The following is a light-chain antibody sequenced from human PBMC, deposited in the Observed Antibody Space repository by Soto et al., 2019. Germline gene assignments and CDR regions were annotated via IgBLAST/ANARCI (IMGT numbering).Light chain of an antibody. CDR3: SSFTSSTLGV. J-gene: IGLJ1*01. V-gene: IGLV2-14*01. CDR2: KVS. Sequence: QSALTQPASVSGSPGQSITISCTGTSSDIGGYHYVSWYQQHPGRAPKLMIYKVSNRPSGVPYRFSGSKSGNTASLTISGRPAEDEADYYCSSFTSSTLGVFGTGTKLTVL. CDR1: SSDIGGYHY.